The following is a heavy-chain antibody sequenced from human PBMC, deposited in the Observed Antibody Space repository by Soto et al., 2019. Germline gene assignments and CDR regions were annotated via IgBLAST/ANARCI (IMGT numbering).Heavy chain of an antibody. CDR3: ARVYCSGGSCYSGHFDY. D-gene: IGHD2-15*01. J-gene: IGHJ4*02. CDR1: GGTFSSYA. Sequence: QVQLVQSGAEVKKPGSSVKVSCKASGGTFSSYAISWVRQAPGQGLEWMGGIIPIFGTANCAQKFQGRVTITADESTSTAYMELSSLRSEDTAVYYCARVYCSGGSCYSGHFDYWGQGTLVTVSS. V-gene: IGHV1-69*12. CDR2: IIPIFGTA.